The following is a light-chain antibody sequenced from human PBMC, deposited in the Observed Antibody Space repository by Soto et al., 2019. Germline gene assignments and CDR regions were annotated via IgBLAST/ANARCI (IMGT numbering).Light chain of an antibody. CDR1: QSISSY. J-gene: IGKJ3*01. CDR3: QHSYSSPFT. V-gene: IGKV1-39*01. Sequence: DIQMTQSPSSLSASVGDRVTINCRASQSISSYLNWYQQKPGKAPKLLIYAASSLQSGVPSRFSGSGSGTDFTLTISSLQPEDFATYYCQHSYSSPFTFGPGTKVDIK. CDR2: AAS.